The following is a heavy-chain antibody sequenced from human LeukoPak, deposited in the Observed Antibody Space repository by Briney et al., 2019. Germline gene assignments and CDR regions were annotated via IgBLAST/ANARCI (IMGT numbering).Heavy chain of an antibody. V-gene: IGHV6-1*01. CDR1: GDSVSSNRAA. Sequence: QTLSLTCAISGDSVSSNRAAWNWIRQSPSRGLEWLGRTYYRSKWYSDYADSVKSRINVNPDTSENQFSLQLNSVTPEDTAVYYCARGAYFYYAMDVWGQGTTVTVSS. CDR3: ARGAYFYYAMDV. CDR2: TYYRSKWYS. J-gene: IGHJ6*02.